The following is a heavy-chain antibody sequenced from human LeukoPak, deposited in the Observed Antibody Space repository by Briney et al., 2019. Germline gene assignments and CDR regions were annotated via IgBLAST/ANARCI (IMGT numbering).Heavy chain of an antibody. CDR1: GFTFSSYS. J-gene: IGHJ5*02. Sequence: GGSLRLSCAASGFTFSSYSMNWVRQAPGKGLEWVSYISSSSSTIYCADSVKGRFTISRDNAKNSLYLQMNSLRAEDTAVYYCARGVAPVAWGQGTLVTVSS. V-gene: IGHV3-48*01. CDR3: ARGVAPVA. CDR2: ISSSSSTI.